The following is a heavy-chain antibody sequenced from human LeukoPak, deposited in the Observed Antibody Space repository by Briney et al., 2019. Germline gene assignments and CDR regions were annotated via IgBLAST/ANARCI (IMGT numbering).Heavy chain of an antibody. Sequence: ASVKVSCKVSGYTLTELSMHWVRQAPGKGLEWMGGFDPEDGETIYAQKFQGRVTMTEDTSTDTAYMELRRLRSDDTAVYYCARDVRYDRAYYYYGMDVWGQGTTVTVPS. CDR3: ARDVRYDRAYYYYGMDV. D-gene: IGHD5-12*01. CDR1: GYTLTELS. CDR2: FDPEDGET. V-gene: IGHV1-24*01. J-gene: IGHJ6*02.